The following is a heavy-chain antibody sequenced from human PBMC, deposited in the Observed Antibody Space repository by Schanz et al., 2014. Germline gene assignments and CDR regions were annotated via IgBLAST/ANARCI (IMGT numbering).Heavy chain of an antibody. V-gene: IGHV3-33*01. D-gene: IGHD4-17*01. CDR1: GFIFSNYG. Sequence: QVQLVESGGGVVQPGGSLRLSCAASGFIFSNYGMHWVRQAPGKGLEWVAVIWSDGSGKDYADSVKGRFTISRDSPKNTLYLQMNSLRAEDTAVYYCARPRFDYGEVDYWGQGALVTVSS. CDR2: IWSDGSGK. J-gene: IGHJ4*02. CDR3: ARPRFDYGEVDY.